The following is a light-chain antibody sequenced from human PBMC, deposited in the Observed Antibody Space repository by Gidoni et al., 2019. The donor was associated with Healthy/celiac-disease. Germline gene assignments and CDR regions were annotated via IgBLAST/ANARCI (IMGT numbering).Light chain of an antibody. J-gene: IGKJ4*01. CDR1: QSVSSY. V-gene: IGKV3-11*01. CDR3: QQRSNWPPLT. CDR2: DAS. Sequence: EIVLTHSPATLSLSPVESATLSCRASQSVSSYLAWYQQKPGQAPRLLIYDASNRATGIPARFSGSGSGTDVTLTISSLEPEDFAVYYCQQRSNWPPLTFGGGTKVEIK.